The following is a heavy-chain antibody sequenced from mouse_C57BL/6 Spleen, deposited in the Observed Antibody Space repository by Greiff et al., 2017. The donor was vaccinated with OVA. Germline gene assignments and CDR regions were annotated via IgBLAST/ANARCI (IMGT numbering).Heavy chain of an antibody. Sequence: EVQLQQSGPELVKPGASVKISCKASGYTFTDYYMNWVKQSHGKSLEWIGDINPNNGGTSYNQKFKDKATLTVDKSSSTAYMQLSSLTSDDSAVYYCARLYQYYAMDYWGQGTSVTVSS. CDR2: INPNNGGT. V-gene: IGHV1-26*01. D-gene: IGHD2-1*01. CDR1: GYTFTDYY. CDR3: ARLYQYYAMDY. J-gene: IGHJ4*01.